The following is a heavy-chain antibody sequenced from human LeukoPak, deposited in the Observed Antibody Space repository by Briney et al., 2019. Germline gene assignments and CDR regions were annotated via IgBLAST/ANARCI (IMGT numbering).Heavy chain of an antibody. CDR1: GYSISSGYY. V-gene: IGHV4-38-2*01. J-gene: IGHJ5*02. CDR2: IYHSGST. Sequence: SETLSLTCAASGYSISSGYYCGWIRQPPGKGLEWIGSIYHSGSTYYNPSLKSRVTISVDTSKNQFSLKLSSVTAADTAVYYCARASIVVVVAATPDWFDPWGQGTLVTVSS. CDR3: ARASIVVVVAATPDWFDP. D-gene: IGHD2-15*01.